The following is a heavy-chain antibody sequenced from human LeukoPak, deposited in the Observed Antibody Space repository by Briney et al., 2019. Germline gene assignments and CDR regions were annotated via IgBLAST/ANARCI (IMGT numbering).Heavy chain of an antibody. D-gene: IGHD3-10*01. CDR1: GFTFRSYG. V-gene: IGHV3-30*18. Sequence: GGSLRLSCAASGFTFRSYGMHWVRQAPGKGLEWVALITYDDFYKYYGDSVKGRFTISRDNSKNTLYLQMNSMRPEDRAVYYCAKDRISMVRSSDIDNWGQGTLDTVSS. CDR2: ITYDDFYK. J-gene: IGHJ4*02. CDR3: AKDRISMVRSSDIDN.